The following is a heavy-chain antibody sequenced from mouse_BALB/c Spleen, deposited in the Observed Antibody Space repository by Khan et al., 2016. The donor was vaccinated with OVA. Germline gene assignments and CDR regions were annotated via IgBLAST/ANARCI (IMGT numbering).Heavy chain of an antibody. CDR2: INPRSSYT. CDR1: GYTFTSNT. J-gene: IGHJ4*01. CDR3: ARRTTGYAMDY. Sequence: VQLQQSGAELARPGASVKMSCKASGYTFTSNTMHWVKQRPGQGLEWIGYINPRSSYTNYNQKFKDKATLTADKSSRTAYMQLSRLPSEDSAVYDCARRTTGYAMDYWGQGTSVTVSS. D-gene: IGHD2-14*01. V-gene: IGHV1-4*01.